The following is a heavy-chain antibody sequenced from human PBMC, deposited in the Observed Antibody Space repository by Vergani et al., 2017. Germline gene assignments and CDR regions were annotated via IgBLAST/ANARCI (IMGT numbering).Heavy chain of an antibody. D-gene: IGHD2-2*01. CDR1: GYTFTSYY. CDR2: INPSGGST. J-gene: IGHJ5*02. V-gene: IGHV1-46*01. Sequence: QVQLVQSGAEVKKPGASVKVSCKASGYTFTSYYMHWVRQAPGHGLEWMGIINPSGGSTSYAQKFQGRVTMTRDTSTSTVYMELSSLRSEDTAVYYCARDSRYCSSTSCYVGRDWFDPWGQGTLVTVSS. CDR3: ARDSRYCSSTSCYVGRDWFDP.